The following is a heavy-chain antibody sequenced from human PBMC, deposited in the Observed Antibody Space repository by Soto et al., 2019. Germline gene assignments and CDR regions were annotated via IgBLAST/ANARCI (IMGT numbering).Heavy chain of an antibody. CDR3: ASTYSASWYWFDP. V-gene: IGHV2-26*04. D-gene: IGHD6-13*01. Sequence: QVTVKESGPVLVKPTETLTLTCTVPGFSLSNAGLGVSWIRQPPGKALEWLAHIFSNDEKSYSTSLKSRLTISTDTSKSQVVLTMTNMDPVDTATYYCASTYSASWYWFDPWGQGTLVTVSS. CDR1: GFSLSNAGLG. CDR2: IFSNDEK. J-gene: IGHJ5*02.